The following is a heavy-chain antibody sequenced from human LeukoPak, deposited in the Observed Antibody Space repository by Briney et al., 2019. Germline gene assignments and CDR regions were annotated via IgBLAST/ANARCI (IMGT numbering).Heavy chain of an antibody. CDR2: MNPNSGNT. CDR1: GYTFTSYD. V-gene: IGHV1-8*01. J-gene: IGHJ6*02. Sequence: GASVKVSCKASGYTFTSYDINWVRQATGQGLEWMGWMNPNSGNTGYAQKFQGRVTMTRNTSISTAYMELSSLRSEDTAVYYCARGGYGDYPLAYYYYYGVDVWGQGTTVTVSS. D-gene: IGHD4-17*01. CDR3: ARGGYGDYPLAYYYYYGVDV.